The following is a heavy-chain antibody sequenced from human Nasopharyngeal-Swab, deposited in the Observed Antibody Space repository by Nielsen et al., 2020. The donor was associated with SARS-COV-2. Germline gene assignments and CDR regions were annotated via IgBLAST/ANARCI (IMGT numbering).Heavy chain of an antibody. CDR2: INHSGST. V-gene: IGHV4-34*01. CDR3: ARIEDCSSTSCYDYFDY. Sequence: RQAPGKGLEWIGEINHSGSTNYNPSLKSRVTISVDTSKNQFSLKLSFVTAADTAVYYCARIEDCSSTSCYDYFDYWGQGTLVTVSS. J-gene: IGHJ4*02. D-gene: IGHD2-2*01.